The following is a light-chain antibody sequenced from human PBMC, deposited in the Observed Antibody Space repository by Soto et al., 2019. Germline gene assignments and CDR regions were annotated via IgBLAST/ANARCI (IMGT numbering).Light chain of an antibody. Sequence: DIQVTQSPSSLSASVGDRVTITCRASRGIGNYLAWYQQKPGKVPNLLIYAASALQSGVSSRFSGSGSGTDFTVTISSLKPGDVATYYCTKYDDDQLSFGVGTKVEI. J-gene: IGKJ4*01. CDR3: TKYDDDQLS. CDR1: RGIGNY. CDR2: AAS. V-gene: IGKV1-27*01.